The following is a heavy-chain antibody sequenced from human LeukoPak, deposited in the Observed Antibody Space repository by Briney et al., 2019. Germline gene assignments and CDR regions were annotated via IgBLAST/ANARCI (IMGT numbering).Heavy chain of an antibody. CDR1: GGSFSGYY. J-gene: IGHJ1*01. CDR2: INHRGST. CDR3: ARGGIVVVVAAPGTGYFQH. V-gene: IGHV4-34*01. Sequence: SETLSLTCAVYGGSFSGYYWSWIRQPPGKGLEWIGEINHRGSTNYNPSLKSRVTISVDTSKNQFSLKLSSVTAADTAVYYCARGGIVVVVAAPGTGYFQHWGQGTLVTVSS. D-gene: IGHD2-15*01.